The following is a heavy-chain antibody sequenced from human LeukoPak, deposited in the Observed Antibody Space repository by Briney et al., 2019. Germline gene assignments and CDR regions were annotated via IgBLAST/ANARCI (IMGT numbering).Heavy chain of an antibody. V-gene: IGHV1-8*01. CDR2: MNPNSGNT. CDR3: ARGGIAREYCSSTTCYDNSFGD. J-gene: IGHJ4*02. Sequence: ASVKVSCKASGYTFTSHDINWVRQATGQGLEWMGWMNPNSGNTGYAQKFQGRVTMTRNTSISTAYMELSSLRSEDTAVYYCARGGIAREYCSSTTCYDNSFGDWGQGTLVTVSS. D-gene: IGHD2-2*01. CDR1: GYTFTSHD.